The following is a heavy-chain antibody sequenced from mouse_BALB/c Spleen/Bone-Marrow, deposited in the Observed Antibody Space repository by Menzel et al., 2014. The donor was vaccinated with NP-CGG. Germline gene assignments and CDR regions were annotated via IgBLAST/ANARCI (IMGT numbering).Heavy chain of an antibody. CDR1: GFTFTDNY. CDR2: IRNEANGYTT. V-gene: IGHV7-3*02. J-gene: IGHJ3*01. Sequence: DVMLVESGGGLVQPGDSLRLSCATSGFTFTDNYMSWVRQPPGKALEWLGFIRNEANGYTTEYSASVKGRFTISRDNSQSILYLQMNTLRAEDSATYYCARDSDWFAYWGQGTLVTVSA. CDR3: ARDSDWFAY.